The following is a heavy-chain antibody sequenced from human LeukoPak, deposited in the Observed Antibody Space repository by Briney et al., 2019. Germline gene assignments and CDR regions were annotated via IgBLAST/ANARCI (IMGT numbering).Heavy chain of an antibody. J-gene: IGHJ4*02. Sequence: TETLSLTCTVSGGSVSDNNFFWNWIRQPPGKGLEWIGYIYNSGSTNYNPALNSRVTISVDTSNNQFSLKLSSVIAADTAVYYCAGLEAHRPLDYWGQGTLVIVSS. V-gene: IGHV4-61*01. CDR1: GGSVSDNNFF. CDR2: IYNSGST. CDR3: AGLEAHRPLDY.